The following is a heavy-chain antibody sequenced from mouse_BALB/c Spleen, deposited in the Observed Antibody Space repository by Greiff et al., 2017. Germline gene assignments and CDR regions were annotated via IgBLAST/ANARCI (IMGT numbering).Heavy chain of an antibody. Sequence: EVQGVESGPGLVKPSQSLSLTCTVTGYSITSDYAWNWIRQFPGNKLEWMGYISYSGSTSYNPSLKSRISITRDTSKNQFFLQLNSVTTEDTATYYCARGGYGLDYWGQGTTLTVSS. CDR1: GYSITSDYA. CDR2: ISYSGST. D-gene: IGHD1-1*01. CDR3: ARGGYGLDY. J-gene: IGHJ2*01. V-gene: IGHV3-2*02.